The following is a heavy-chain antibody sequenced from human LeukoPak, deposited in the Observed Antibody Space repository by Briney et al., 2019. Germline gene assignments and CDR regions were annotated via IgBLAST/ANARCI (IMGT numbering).Heavy chain of an antibody. CDR2: INHSGST. D-gene: IGHD6-13*01. CDR3: ARGNFYTAAAGTRWFDP. J-gene: IGHJ5*02. CDR1: GGSFSGYY. Sequence: PSETLSLTCAVYGGSFSGYYWSWIRQPPGKGLEWIGEINHSGSTNYNPSLKSRVTISVDTSKNQFSLKLSPVTAADTAVYYCARGNFYTAAAGTRWFDPWGQGTLVTVSS. V-gene: IGHV4-34*01.